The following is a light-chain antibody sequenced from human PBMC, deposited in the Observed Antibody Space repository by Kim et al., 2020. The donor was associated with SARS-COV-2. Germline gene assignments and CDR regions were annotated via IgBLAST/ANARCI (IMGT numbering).Light chain of an antibody. Sequence: GKTVTISCTRSSGSIASNYVQWYQQRPGSATTTVIYEDNQRPSGVHDRFSGSIDSSANSASLTISGLKTEDEADYYCQSYDSSNRVFGGGTQLTVL. V-gene: IGLV6-57*03. CDR1: SGSIASNY. CDR3: QSYDSSNRV. J-gene: IGLJ3*02. CDR2: EDN.